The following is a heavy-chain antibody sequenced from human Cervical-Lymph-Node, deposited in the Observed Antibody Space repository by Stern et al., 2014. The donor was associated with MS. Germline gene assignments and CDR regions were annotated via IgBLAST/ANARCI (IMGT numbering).Heavy chain of an antibody. Sequence: VQLVQSGGGVVQPGTSLRLSCAVSGFTFSNYGMHWVRQAPGKGLEWVAGISYDADVKFYADSVKGRFTISRDTPKNTMYLKLNSLKVEDTAVYFCAKKSVGTTGTTTAFDYWGQGTLVTVSS. CDR2: ISYDADVK. CDR1: GFTFSNYG. D-gene: IGHD1-1*01. J-gene: IGHJ4*02. CDR3: AKKSVGTTGTTTAFDY. V-gene: IGHV3-30*18.